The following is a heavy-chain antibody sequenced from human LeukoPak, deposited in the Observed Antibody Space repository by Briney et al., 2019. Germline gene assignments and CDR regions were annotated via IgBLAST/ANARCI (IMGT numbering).Heavy chain of an antibody. V-gene: IGHV3-23*01. CDR3: ASFGDHANDY. Sequence: PGGSLRLSCAASGFTFSTYAMSWVRQAPGKGLEWVSAITSTGRSTYYADSVKGRFTVSRDNSKNTLYLQMNSLRAEDTAIYYCASFGDHANDYWGRGTLVTVSS. D-gene: IGHD4-17*01. CDR2: ITSTGRST. CDR1: GFTFSTYA. J-gene: IGHJ4*02.